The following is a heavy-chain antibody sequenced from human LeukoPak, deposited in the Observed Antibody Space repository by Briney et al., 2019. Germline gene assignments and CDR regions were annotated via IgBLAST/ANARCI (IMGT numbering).Heavy chain of an antibody. V-gene: IGHV3-23*01. D-gene: IGHD1-26*01. CDR3: AVGSYLGRNFDY. CDR2: ISGSGGST. Sequence: GWCLRLSCAASGFTFSSYAMSWVRPAPGKGLAWVSAISGSGGSTYYADSVKGRFTISRDNSKNTLYLQMNSLRAEDTAVYYSAVGSYLGRNFDYWGQGTLVTVSS. J-gene: IGHJ4*02. CDR1: GFTFSSYA.